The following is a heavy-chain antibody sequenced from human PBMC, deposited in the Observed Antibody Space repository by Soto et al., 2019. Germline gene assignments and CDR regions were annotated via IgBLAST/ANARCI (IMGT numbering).Heavy chain of an antibody. CDR2: IYYSGST. CDR1: DGSISSGGYH. J-gene: IGHJ5*02. CDR3: AKNQPHCSSTSCYWNWFGP. D-gene: IGHD2-2*01. Sequence: SETLSLTCTVSDGSISSGGYHWSWIRQHPGKGLEWIGYIYYSGSTYYNPSLKSRVTISVDTSKNQFSLKLSSVTAADTAVYYCAKNQPHCSSTSCYWNWFGPWGQGTLVTVSS. V-gene: IGHV4-31*03.